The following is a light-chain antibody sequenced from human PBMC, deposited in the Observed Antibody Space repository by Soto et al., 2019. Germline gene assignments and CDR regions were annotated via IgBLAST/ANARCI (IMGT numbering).Light chain of an antibody. Sequence: QSALTQPPSVSVSPGQSVTISCSGTIDDVTAYYRVSWYQQTPGTAPKLMIYDVSNRPSGVPDRFSVSRSGNTASLTISGLQAEDESDYYCSVYTRTSTYVVGTGTKLTVL. J-gene: IGLJ1*01. CDR2: DVS. CDR1: IDDVTAYYR. CDR3: SVYTRTSTYV. V-gene: IGLV2-18*01.